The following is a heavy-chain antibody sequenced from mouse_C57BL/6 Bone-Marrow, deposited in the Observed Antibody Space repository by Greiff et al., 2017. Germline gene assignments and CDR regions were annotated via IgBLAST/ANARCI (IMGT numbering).Heavy chain of an antibody. V-gene: IGHV5-17*01. D-gene: IGHD2-4*01. Sequence: VQLKESGGGLVKPGGSLKLSCAASGFTFSDYGMHWVRQAPEKGLEWVAYISSGSSTIYYADTVKGRFTISRDNAKNTLFLQMTSLRSEDTAMYYCASSLYYDYDEGFAYWGQGTLVTVSA. CDR1: GFTFSDYG. CDR3: ASSLYYDYDEGFAY. CDR2: ISSGSSTI. J-gene: IGHJ3*01.